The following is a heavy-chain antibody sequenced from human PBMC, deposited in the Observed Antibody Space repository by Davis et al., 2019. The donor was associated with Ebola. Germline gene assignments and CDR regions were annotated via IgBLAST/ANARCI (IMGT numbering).Heavy chain of an antibody. CDR3: ARTGNYYYYYMDV. V-gene: IGHV3-21*01. CDR1: GFTFSSYS. Sequence: GESLKISCAASGFTFSSYSMNWVRQAPGKGLEWVSSISSSSSYIYYADSVKGRFTISRDNAKNSLYLQMTSLRAEDTPVYYCARTGNYYYYYMDVWGKGTTVTVSS. J-gene: IGHJ6*03. D-gene: IGHD3-9*01. CDR2: ISSSSSYI.